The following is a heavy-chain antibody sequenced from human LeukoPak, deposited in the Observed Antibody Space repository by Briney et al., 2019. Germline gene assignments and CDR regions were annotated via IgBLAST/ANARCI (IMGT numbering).Heavy chain of an antibody. CDR1: GGSTGSDY. Sequence: SETLSLTCTVSGGSTGSDYWSWVRQPPGKGLEWIAYVYYSGVTSYNPSLKSRVAISIDTSKNQFSLNLSSVTAADTAVYYCARVSAAGMEFHYGMDVWGQGTTVFVSS. CDR2: VYYSGVT. D-gene: IGHD6-13*01. V-gene: IGHV4-59*08. J-gene: IGHJ6*02. CDR3: ARVSAAGMEFHYGMDV.